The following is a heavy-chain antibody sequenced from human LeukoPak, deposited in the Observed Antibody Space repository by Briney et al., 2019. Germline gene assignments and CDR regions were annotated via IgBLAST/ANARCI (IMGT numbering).Heavy chain of an antibody. J-gene: IGHJ4*02. Sequence: GGSLRLSCAASGFTFSSYAITWVRQAPGKGLEWVSSIRSTGDSTFYADSVKGRFTISRDNSKNTLYLQMNSLRAEDTAVYYCAKTLTMILVLRGGFDYWGQGALVTVSS. CDR2: IRSTGDST. V-gene: IGHV3-23*01. CDR3: AKTLTMILVLRGGFDY. D-gene: IGHD3-22*01. CDR1: GFTFSSYA.